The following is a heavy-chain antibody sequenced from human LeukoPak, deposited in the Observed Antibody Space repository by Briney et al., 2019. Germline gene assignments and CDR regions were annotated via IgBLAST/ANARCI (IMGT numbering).Heavy chain of an antibody. Sequence: GGSLRLSCSASGFTGPSFAMAWVRQAPGKGLEWVSGIAAGATSTYYADSVEGRFTISRDNSRKTVHLQMNSLRAEDTAVYYCAKSYDSGGYPLGDYWGQGTLVTVSS. J-gene: IGHJ4*02. D-gene: IGHD3-22*01. CDR1: GFTGPSFA. V-gene: IGHV3-23*01. CDR3: AKSYDSGGYPLGDY. CDR2: IAAGATST.